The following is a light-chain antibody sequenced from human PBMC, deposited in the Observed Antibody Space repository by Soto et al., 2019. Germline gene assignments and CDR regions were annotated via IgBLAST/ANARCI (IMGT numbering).Light chain of an antibody. Sequence: EIVMTQSPATLSVSPGERATLSCRASQSVSSNLAWYQQKPGQAPRLLIYGASTRATGIPARFSGSGSGTEFTLTISSLQSEDFAVYYCQQYNNYRTFGQGTKVEIK. CDR2: GAS. J-gene: IGKJ1*01. CDR1: QSVSSN. CDR3: QQYNNYRT. V-gene: IGKV3-15*01.